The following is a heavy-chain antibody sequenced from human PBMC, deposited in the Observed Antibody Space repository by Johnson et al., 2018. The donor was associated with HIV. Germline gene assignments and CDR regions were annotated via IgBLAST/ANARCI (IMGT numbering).Heavy chain of an antibody. CDR3: AKSQDRSAHDYDFDL. V-gene: IGHV3-30*04. CDR1: GFTFTSYT. CDR2: ISYDGSNE. D-gene: IGHD3-22*01. J-gene: IGHJ3*01. Sequence: VQLVESGGGVVQPGRSLRLSCAASGFTFTSYTMYWVRQAPGKGLEWVAVISYDGSNEYYADSVKGRFTISRDNSKNTLYLQINSLRAEDTAVYYCAKSQDRSAHDYDFDLWGQGTVVTVSS.